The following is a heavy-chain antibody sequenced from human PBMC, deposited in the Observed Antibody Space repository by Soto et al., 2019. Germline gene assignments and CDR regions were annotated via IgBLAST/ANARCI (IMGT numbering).Heavy chain of an antibody. D-gene: IGHD3-9*01. J-gene: IGHJ6*02. Sequence: QVQLVQSGAEVKKPGASVKVSCKASGYTFTSYGISWVRQAPGQGLEWMGWISAYNGSTNYAQKLQGRVTMTTDTSTSTAYMELRSLRSDDTAVYYCARSVGYYDILTGYPPWGMDVWGQGTTVTVSS. CDR1: GYTFTSYG. V-gene: IGHV1-18*01. CDR3: ARSVGYYDILTGYPPWGMDV. CDR2: ISAYNGST.